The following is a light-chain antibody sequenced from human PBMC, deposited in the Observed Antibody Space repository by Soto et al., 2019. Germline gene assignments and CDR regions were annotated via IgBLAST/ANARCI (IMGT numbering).Light chain of an antibody. CDR3: QQNYSTPIT. Sequence: DIQMTQSPSSLSAPVGDTGTITCRAGQSINTYLNWYQQKPGKAPNLLIYAASSLQSGVTSRFSGSGSGTDFTLTISSLQPEDFATYYCQQNYSTPITLGQGTRVEIK. J-gene: IGKJ5*01. CDR2: AAS. V-gene: IGKV1-39*01. CDR1: QSINTY.